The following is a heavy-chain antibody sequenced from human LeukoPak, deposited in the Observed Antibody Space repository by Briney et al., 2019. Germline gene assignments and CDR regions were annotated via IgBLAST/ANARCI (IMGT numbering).Heavy chain of an antibody. D-gene: IGHD3-22*01. CDR2: INTNTGNP. CDR1: GYTFTSYA. V-gene: IGHV7-4-1*02. CDR3: ARDRADDDSSGYIYRDFAY. Sequence: ASVKVSCKASGYTFTSYAINWVRQAPGQGLEWMGWINTNTGNPTYAQGFTGRFVFSLDTSVSTAYLQISSLKAEDTAVYYCARDRADDDSSGYIYRDFAYWGQGNLVTVSP. J-gene: IGHJ4*02.